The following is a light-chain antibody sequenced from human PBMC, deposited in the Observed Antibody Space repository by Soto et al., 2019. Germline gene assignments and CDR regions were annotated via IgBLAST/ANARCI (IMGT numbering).Light chain of an antibody. CDR3: SRTAVSNTPD. J-gene: IGLJ1*01. CDR2: EVS. Sequence: QSALTQPPSASGSPGQSVTISCTGTSSDVGGYNYVSWYQQHPGKAPKVIIYEVSKRPSGVPDRFSDSKSASTASLTVSGLQAEEEADYCRSRTAVSNTPDVGTGTKVTL. V-gene: IGLV2-8*01. CDR1: SSDVGGYNY.